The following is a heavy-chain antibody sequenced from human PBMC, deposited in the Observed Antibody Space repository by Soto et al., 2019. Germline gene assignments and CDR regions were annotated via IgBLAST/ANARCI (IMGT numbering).Heavy chain of an antibody. D-gene: IGHD3-16*01. V-gene: IGHV3-33*01. CDR1: GFTFSSYG. Sequence: GGSLRLSCAASGFTFSSYGMHWVRQAPGKGLEWVALIWYDGSNKYYADSVKGRFTVSRDNSKNTLDLQMNSLRAEDTAVYYCARDWGRRLYKDKSVVYWGQGTLVTVSS. J-gene: IGHJ4*02. CDR3: ARDWGRRLYKDKSVVY. CDR2: IWYDGSNK.